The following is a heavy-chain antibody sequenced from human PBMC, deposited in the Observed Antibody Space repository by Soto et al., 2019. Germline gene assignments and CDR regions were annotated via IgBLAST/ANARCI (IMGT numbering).Heavy chain of an antibody. D-gene: IGHD5-12*01. J-gene: IGHJ4*02. Sequence: GGSLRLSCAASGFTFSSYAMHWVRQAPGKGLEWVAVISYDGSNKYYADSVKGRFTISRDNSKNTLYLQMNSLRAEDTAVYYCARDRGYSGYFDFDYWGQGTLVTVS. CDR3: ARDRGYSGYFDFDY. CDR1: GFTFSSYA. CDR2: ISYDGSNK. V-gene: IGHV3-30-3*01.